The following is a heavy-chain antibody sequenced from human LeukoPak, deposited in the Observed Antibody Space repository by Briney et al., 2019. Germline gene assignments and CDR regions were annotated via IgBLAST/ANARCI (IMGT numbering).Heavy chain of an antibody. Sequence: GGSLTLSCVASGFTFSTYTMNWIRQAPGKGLEWVSAISGSGGSTYYADSVKGRFTISRDNSKNTLYLQMNSLRAEDTAVYYCAREPTGYFDYWGQGTLVTVSS. CDR3: AREPTGYFDY. J-gene: IGHJ4*02. V-gene: IGHV3-23*01. CDR1: GFTFSTYT. D-gene: IGHD1-14*01. CDR2: ISGSGGST.